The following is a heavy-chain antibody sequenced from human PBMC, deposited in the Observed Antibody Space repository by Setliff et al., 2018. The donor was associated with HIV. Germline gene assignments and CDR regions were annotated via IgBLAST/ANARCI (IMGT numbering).Heavy chain of an antibody. Sequence: PSETLSLTCTVSGGSISSGGYYWSWIRQHPGKGLEWIGYIYYSGSTYYNPSLKSRVTISVDTSKNQFSLKLSSVTAADTAVYYCARAPTSFGVVILRFDPWGHGTLVTVSS. J-gene: IGHJ5*02. CDR2: IYYSGST. CDR1: GGSISSGGYY. CDR3: ARAPTSFGVVILRFDP. D-gene: IGHD3-3*01. V-gene: IGHV4-31*03.